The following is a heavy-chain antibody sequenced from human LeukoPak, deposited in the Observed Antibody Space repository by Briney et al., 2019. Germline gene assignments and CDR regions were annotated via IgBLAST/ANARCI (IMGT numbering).Heavy chain of an antibody. V-gene: IGHV3-23*01. J-gene: IGHJ6*02. Sequence: PGGSLRLSCAGSGFTFGSYAMTWVRQAPGKGLEWVSSLSRSGGETFYADAVKGRFTISRDNSKSTLYLQLNSLRAEDTAVYYCAKVRSGSSYIDYYYYAMDVSGQGTTVSVSS. CDR1: GFTFGSYA. D-gene: IGHD3-10*01. CDR3: AKVRSGSSYIDYYYYAMDV. CDR2: LSRSGGET.